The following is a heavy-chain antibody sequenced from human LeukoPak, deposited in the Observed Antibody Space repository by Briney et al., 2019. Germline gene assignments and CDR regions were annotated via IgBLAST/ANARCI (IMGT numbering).Heavy chain of an antibody. CDR1: GYTFTSYD. CDR3: ASVGGYCSSTSCHSWYFDY. D-gene: IGHD2-2*01. CDR2: MNPNSGNT. V-gene: IGHV1-8*03. J-gene: IGHJ4*02. Sequence: ASVKVSCKASGYTFTSYDINWVRQATGQGLEWMGWMNPNSGNTGYAQKFQGRVTITRNTSISTAYMELSSLRSEDTAVYYCASVGGYCSSTSCHSWYFDYWGQGTLVTVSS.